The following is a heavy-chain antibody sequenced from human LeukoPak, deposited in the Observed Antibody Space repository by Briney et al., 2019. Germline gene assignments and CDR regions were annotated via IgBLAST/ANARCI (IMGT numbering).Heavy chain of an antibody. Sequence: ASVKVSCKASGYTFTGYYMHWVRQAPGQGLEWMGIINPSGGSTSYAQKFQGRVTMTRDTSTSTVYMELSSLRSEDTAVYYCARDLTRSSIAAREWFDPWGQGTLVTVSS. V-gene: IGHV1-46*01. CDR2: INPSGGST. CDR1: GYTFTGYY. CDR3: ARDLTRSSIAAREWFDP. D-gene: IGHD6-6*01. J-gene: IGHJ5*02.